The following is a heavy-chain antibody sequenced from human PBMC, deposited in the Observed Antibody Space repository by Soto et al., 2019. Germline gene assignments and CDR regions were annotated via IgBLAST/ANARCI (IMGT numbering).Heavy chain of an antibody. V-gene: IGHV4-61*01. CDR2: IYYSGST. D-gene: IGHD3-3*01. CDR3: ARVGFTYYDFWSGRTAGDAFDI. CDR1: GGSVSSGSYY. J-gene: IGHJ3*02. Sequence: SETLSLTCAVSGGSVSSGSYYWSWIRQPPGEGLEWIGYIYYSGSTNYNPSLKSRVTISVDTSKNQFSLKLSSVTAADTAVYYCARVGFTYYDFWSGRTAGDAFDIWGQGTMVTGSS.